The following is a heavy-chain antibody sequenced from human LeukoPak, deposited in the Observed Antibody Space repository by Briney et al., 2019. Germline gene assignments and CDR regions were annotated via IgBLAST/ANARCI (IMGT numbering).Heavy chain of an antibody. CDR2: IWYDGSNK. J-gene: IGHJ4*02. CDR3: AKEVGYDSSGYLSY. V-gene: IGHV3-33*06. Sequence: GRSLRLSCAASGFTFSSYGMHWARQAPGKGLEWVAVIWYDGSNKYYADSVKGRFTISRGNSKNTLYLQMNSLRAEDTAVYYCAKEVGYDSSGYLSYWGQGTLVTVSS. D-gene: IGHD3-22*01. CDR1: GFTFSSYG.